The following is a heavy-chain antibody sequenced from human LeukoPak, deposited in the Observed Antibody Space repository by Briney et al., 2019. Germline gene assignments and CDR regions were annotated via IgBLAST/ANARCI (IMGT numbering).Heavy chain of an antibody. J-gene: IGHJ4*02. Sequence: ASVKVSCKASGYTFDSHGMNWVRQAPGQGLEWMGWINTKTGNPTYAQGFTGRFVFSLDTSVSTAYLEISSLKADDTVVYFCARDQESSTFDSWGQGTLVAVSS. D-gene: IGHD3-10*01. V-gene: IGHV7-4-1*02. CDR1: GYTFDSHG. CDR3: ARDQESSTFDS. CDR2: INTKTGNP.